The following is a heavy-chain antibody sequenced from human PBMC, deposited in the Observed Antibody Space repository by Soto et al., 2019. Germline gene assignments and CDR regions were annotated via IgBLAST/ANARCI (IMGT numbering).Heavy chain of an antibody. J-gene: IGHJ6*02. CDR3: AKDQLSSTGSKYGMDV. Sequence: GGSLRFSCAASGFTFSSYVMHWVRQAPGKGLEWVAVISYDGSNKYYADSVKGRFTISRENSKNTLYLQMNSPRAEDTAVDYCAKDQLSSTGSKYGMDVWGQGT. V-gene: IGHV3-30*18. D-gene: IGHD6-13*01. CDR2: ISYDGSNK. CDR1: GFTFSSYV.